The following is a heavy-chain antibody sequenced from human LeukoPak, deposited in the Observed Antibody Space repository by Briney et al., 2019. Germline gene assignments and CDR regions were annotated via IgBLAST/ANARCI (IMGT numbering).Heavy chain of an antibody. CDR1: GASISNSNW. CDR2: IYHSGST. V-gene: IGHV4-4*02. J-gene: IGHJ3*02. Sequence: SETLSLTCAVTGASISNSNWWTWVRQPPGKGLEWIGEIYHSGSTNYKTSLKSRATISVDKSKNQFSLKLNSVTAADTAVYYCARVGSYAFDIWGQGTMVTVSS. CDR3: ARVGSYAFDI.